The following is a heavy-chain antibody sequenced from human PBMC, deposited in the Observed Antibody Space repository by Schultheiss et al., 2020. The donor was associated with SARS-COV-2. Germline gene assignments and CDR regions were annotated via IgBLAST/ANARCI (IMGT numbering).Heavy chain of an antibody. CDR3: ARLGYSLSNIYHPDY. J-gene: IGHJ4*02. Sequence: SETLSLTCTVSGGSISSYYWSCIRQPPGKRLEWIGYIYYTGSTKYNPSLTSRVTISLDTPKNQFSLKLSSVTAADTAFYYCARLGYSLSNIYHPDYWGQGTLVTVSS. CDR1: GGSISSYY. V-gene: IGHV4-59*08. D-gene: IGHD2-15*01. CDR2: IYYTGST.